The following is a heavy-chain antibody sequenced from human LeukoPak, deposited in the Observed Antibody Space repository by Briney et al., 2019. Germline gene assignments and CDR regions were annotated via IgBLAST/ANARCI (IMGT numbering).Heavy chain of an antibody. CDR1: EFTFSNFA. J-gene: IGHJ4*02. CDR2: ISGSGDNT. D-gene: IGHD6-19*01. CDR3: ARNRYGSGWPFDY. V-gene: IGHV3-23*01. Sequence: GGSLRLSCAASEFTFSNFAMSWVRQAPGKGLEWVSTISGSGDNTYYADSVKGRFTISRDNAKNSLYLQMNSLRAEDTAVYYCARNRYGSGWPFDYWGQGTLVTVSS.